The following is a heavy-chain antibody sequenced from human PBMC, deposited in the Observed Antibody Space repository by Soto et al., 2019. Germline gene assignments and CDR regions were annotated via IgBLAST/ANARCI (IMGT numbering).Heavy chain of an antibody. J-gene: IGHJ4*02. Sequence: GGSLRLSCAASGFTFSSYAMSWVRQAPGKGLEWVSVISGSDDSTYYADSVKGRFTISRDNSKNPLYLQMNSLRAEDTAVYYCAKRSSSSTFDYWGQGTLVTVSS. CDR2: ISGSDDST. D-gene: IGHD6-6*01. V-gene: IGHV3-23*01. CDR1: GFTFSSYA. CDR3: AKRSSSSTFDY.